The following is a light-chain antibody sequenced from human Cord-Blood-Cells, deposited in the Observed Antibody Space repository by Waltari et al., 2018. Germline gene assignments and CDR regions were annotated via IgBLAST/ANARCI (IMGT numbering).Light chain of an antibody. CDR2: GAT. Sequence: DIQMTQSPSSLSASVGDRVTITCRARQSISSYVTWYQQHPGKAPKLLNYGATSAQSGVPSMFSCSGSGTDFTLTISSLQPEDFATYYCQQSYSTPTFGQGTRLEIK. CDR1: QSISSY. CDR3: QQSYSTPT. J-gene: IGKJ5*01. V-gene: IGKV1-39*01.